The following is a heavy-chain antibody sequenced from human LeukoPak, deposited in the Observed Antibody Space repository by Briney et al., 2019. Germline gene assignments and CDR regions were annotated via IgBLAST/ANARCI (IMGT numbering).Heavy chain of an antibody. V-gene: IGHV4-59*01. Sequence: SETLSLTCNVSPGSMTGYYFTWIRQPPGKGLEWIGYIFYSGTTKYSPSLKSRLTMSLDTSKNQVSLRLTSVTAADTAVYYCARDSGGPYYYYYGMDVWGRGTTVTVSS. CDR1: PGSMTGYY. D-gene: IGHD1-1*01. CDR3: ARDSGGPYYYYYGMDV. J-gene: IGHJ6*02. CDR2: IFYSGTT.